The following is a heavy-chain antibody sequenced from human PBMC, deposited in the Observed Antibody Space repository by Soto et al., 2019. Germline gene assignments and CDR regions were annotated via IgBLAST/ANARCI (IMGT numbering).Heavy chain of an antibody. D-gene: IGHD6-13*01. V-gene: IGHV3-23*01. J-gene: IGHJ5*02. CDR2: ISGSGGST. Sequence: LKISCAASGFTFSSYAMSWVRQAPGKGLEWVSAISGSGGSTYYADSVKGRFTISRDNSKNTLYLQMNSLRAEDTAVYYCANSRLRQWGYSSSWSTTEFDPWGQGTLVTVSS. CDR3: ANSRLRQWGYSSSWSTTEFDP. CDR1: GFTFSSYA.